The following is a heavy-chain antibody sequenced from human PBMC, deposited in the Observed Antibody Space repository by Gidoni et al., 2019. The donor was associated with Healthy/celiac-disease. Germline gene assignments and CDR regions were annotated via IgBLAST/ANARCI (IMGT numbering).Heavy chain of an antibody. J-gene: IGHJ4*02. D-gene: IGHD6-19*01. Sequence: EVQLLESGGGLVQPGGALRLSCTASGSPFSSYAMSWVRQAPGKGQEWVSAISGSGGSTYYADSVKGRFTISRDNSNNTLYLQMNSLRAEDTAVYYCAKQSDSSGWYPPDYWGQGTLVTVSS. V-gene: IGHV3-23*01. CDR1: GSPFSSYA. CDR2: ISGSGGST. CDR3: AKQSDSSGWYPPDY.